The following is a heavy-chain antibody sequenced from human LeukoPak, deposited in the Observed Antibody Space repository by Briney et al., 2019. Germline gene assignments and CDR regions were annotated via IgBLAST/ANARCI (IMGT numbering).Heavy chain of an antibody. CDR2: ISGSGGST. CDR3: AKDGSNYYYYYGMDV. V-gene: IGHV3-23*01. CDR1: GFTFSSYA. J-gene: IGHJ6*02. Sequence: GGSLRLPCAASGFTFSSYAMSWVRQAPGKGLEWVSAISGSGGSTYYADSVKGRFTISRDNSKNTLYLQMNSLRAEDTAVYYCAKDGSNYYYYYGMDVWGQGTTVTVSS. D-gene: IGHD4-11*01.